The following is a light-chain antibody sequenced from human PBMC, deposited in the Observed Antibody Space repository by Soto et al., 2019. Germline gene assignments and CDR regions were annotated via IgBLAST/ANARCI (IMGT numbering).Light chain of an antibody. CDR1: QSVTSHC. J-gene: IGKJ5*01. Sequence: EIALTQSPGTLSLFPGERATLSGIASQSVTSHCLAWYQQKPGQAPRLLVYGASSRATGISDRFSGSGSGTDFTLTISRLEPEDFAVYYCQHYVSPPITFGQGTRLEIK. CDR3: QHYVSPPIT. CDR2: GAS. V-gene: IGKV3-20*01.